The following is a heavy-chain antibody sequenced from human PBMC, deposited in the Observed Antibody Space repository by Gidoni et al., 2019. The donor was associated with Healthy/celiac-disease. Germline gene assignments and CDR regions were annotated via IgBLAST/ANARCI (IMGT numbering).Heavy chain of an antibody. CDR2: IYYSGST. D-gene: IGHD2-2*01. CDR3: ARVPGVPAAITWFDP. Sequence: QVQLQESGPGLVKPPETPSLTCTVAGGSISSYYWGWIRQRPGKGLEWNGYIYYSGSTNYNPSLKSRVTISVDTSKNKFSLKLSTVTAADTAVYYCARVPGVPAAITWFDPWGQGTLVTVSS. J-gene: IGHJ5*02. V-gene: IGHV4-59*01. CDR1: GGSISSYY.